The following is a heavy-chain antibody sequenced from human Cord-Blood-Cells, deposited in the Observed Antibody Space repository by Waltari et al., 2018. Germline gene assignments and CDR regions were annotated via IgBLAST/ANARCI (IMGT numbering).Heavy chain of an antibody. CDR3: ARERDCSSTSCFDY. D-gene: IGHD2-2*01. J-gene: IGHJ4*02. Sequence: QVQLVQSGAEVKKPGSSVKVSCKASGGTFSSYAISWVRQAPGQGLEWMGGSIPIFGTANYAQKFQGRVTITADESTSTAYMELSSLRSEDTAVYYCARERDCSSTSCFDYWGQGTLVTVSS. V-gene: IGHV1-69*01. CDR1: GGTFSSYA. CDR2: SIPIFGTA.